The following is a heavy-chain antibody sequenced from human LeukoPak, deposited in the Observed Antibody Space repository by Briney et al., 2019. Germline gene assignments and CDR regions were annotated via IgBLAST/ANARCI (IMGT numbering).Heavy chain of an antibody. V-gene: IGHV3-33*01. Sequence: GGSLRLSCAASGFTFSSYGMPWVRQAPGKGLEWVAVIWYDGSNKYYADSVKGRFTISRDNSKNTLYLQTNSLRAEDTAVYYCARAYGDYGFPYYGMDVWGQGTTVTVSS. CDR3: ARAYGDYGFPYYGMDV. CDR2: IWYDGSNK. J-gene: IGHJ6*02. CDR1: GFTFSSYG. D-gene: IGHD4-17*01.